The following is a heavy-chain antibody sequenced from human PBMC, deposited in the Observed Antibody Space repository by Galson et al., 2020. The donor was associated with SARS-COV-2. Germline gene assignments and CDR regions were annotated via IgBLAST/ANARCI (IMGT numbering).Heavy chain of an antibody. D-gene: IGHD3-3*02. V-gene: IGHV3-21*01. Sequence: GESLKISCAATGFTFSDYSMNWVRQAPGKGLEWVSYISSAGNYIYYADSVKGRFTISRDNAKNSLYLHMNSLRAEDTAVYYCARELGDWGQGTLVTVSS. CDR1: GFTFSDYS. CDR2: ISSAGNYI. J-gene: IGHJ4*02. CDR3: ARELGD.